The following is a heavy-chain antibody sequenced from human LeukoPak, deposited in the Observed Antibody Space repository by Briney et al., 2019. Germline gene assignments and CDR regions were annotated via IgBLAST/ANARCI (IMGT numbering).Heavy chain of an antibody. V-gene: IGHV1-2*02. Sequence: GASVKVSCKASGYTFTGFYIHWVRQAPGQGLEWMGWINPNIGDTNYAPKFLGRVTMTRDTSISTVYMELNRLRSDDTAVYYCAREIDFWGYWGRGALVTVSS. D-gene: IGHD7-27*01. CDR2: INPNIGDT. J-gene: IGHJ4*02. CDR3: AREIDFWGY. CDR1: GYTFTGFY.